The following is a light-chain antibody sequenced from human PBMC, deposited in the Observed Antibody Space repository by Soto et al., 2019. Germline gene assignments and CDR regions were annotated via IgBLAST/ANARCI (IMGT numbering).Light chain of an antibody. CDR1: QSFNSIY. V-gene: IGKV3-20*01. CDR2: GAS. CDR3: QQYGYSPIT. J-gene: IGKJ5*01. Sequence: EIVLTQSPVTLSLSPGERATLSCRASQSFNSIYLAWYQQKLGQAPRLLIYGASSRATGIPDRFSGSGSGTDFTLTIDGLEPEDFVVYYCQQYGYSPITFGQGTRLEIK.